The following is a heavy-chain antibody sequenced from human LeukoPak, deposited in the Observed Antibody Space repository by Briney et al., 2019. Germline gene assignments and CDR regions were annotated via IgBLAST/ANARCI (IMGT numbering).Heavy chain of an antibody. D-gene: IGHD5-18*01. CDR1: GFTFSSYG. CDR3: AKIPVDTAMANVDY. CDR2: IRYDGSNK. Sequence: GGSLRLSCAASGFTFSSYGMHWVRQAPGKGLEWVAFIRYDGSNKYYADSVKGRFTISRDNSKNTLYLRMNSLRAEDTAVYYCAKIPVDTAMANVDYWGQGTLVTVSS. V-gene: IGHV3-30*02. J-gene: IGHJ4*02.